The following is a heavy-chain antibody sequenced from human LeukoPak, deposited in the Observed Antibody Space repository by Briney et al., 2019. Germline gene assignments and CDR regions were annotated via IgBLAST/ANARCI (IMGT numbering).Heavy chain of an antibody. J-gene: IGHJ5*02. Sequence: GASVKVSCKASGGTFSSYAISWVRQAPGQGLEWMGGIIPIFGTANYAQKFQGRVTITADKSTSTAYMELSSLRSEDTAVYYCATRTYYNGSGSRNWFDPWGQGTLVTVSS. CDR1: GGTFSSYA. CDR3: ATRTYYNGSGSRNWFDP. D-gene: IGHD3-10*01. CDR2: IIPIFGTA. V-gene: IGHV1-69*06.